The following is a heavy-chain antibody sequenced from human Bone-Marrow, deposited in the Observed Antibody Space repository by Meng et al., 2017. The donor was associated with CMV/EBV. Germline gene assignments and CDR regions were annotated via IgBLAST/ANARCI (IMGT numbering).Heavy chain of an antibody. J-gene: IGHJ4*02. D-gene: IGHD3-3*01. V-gene: IGHV3-7*01. Sequence: GGSLRLSCAASGFTFSSYWMSWVRQAPGKGLEWVANIKQDGSEKYYVVSVKGRFTISRDNAKNSLYLQMNSLRAEDTAVYYCARLYDFWSGYSPSYYFDYWGQGTLVTVSS. CDR1: GFTFSSYW. CDR3: ARLYDFWSGYSPSYYFDY. CDR2: IKQDGSEK.